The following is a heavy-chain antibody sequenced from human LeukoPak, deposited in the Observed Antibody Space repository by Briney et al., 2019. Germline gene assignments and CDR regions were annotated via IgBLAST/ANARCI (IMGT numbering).Heavy chain of an antibody. CDR1: GFTFSVYW. V-gene: IGHV3-7*01. D-gene: IGHD5-24*01. Sequence: GESLRLSCAASGFTFSVYWMSWARQAPGKGLEWVGNINDVGSEEYYVDSVKGRFTISRDNAKNSLFLQMNSLRAEDTAVYYCARDREIWLPHNWFDPWGQGTLVTVSS. J-gene: IGHJ5*02. CDR3: ARDREIWLPHNWFDP. CDR2: INDVGSEE.